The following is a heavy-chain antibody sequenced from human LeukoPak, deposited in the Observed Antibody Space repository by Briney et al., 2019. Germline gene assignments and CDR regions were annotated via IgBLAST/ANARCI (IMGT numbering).Heavy chain of an antibody. CDR1: GVSINSDY. CDR3: ARRSNYMDV. V-gene: IGHV4-59*08. D-gene: IGHD4-11*01. Sequence: SETLSLTCTVSGVSINSDYWSWIRQPPGKGLEWIGYIYYIGGTNYNPSLKSRVTISLDTSKNQFSLNLRSVTAADTAVYYCARRSNYMDVWGKGTTATVSS. CDR2: IYYIGGT. J-gene: IGHJ6*03.